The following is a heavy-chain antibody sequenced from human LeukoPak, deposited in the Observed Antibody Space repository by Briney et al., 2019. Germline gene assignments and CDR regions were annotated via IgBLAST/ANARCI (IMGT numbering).Heavy chain of an antibody. J-gene: IGHJ4*02. Sequence: PSETLSLTCTVSGGSISSYYWSWIRQPPGKGLEWIGYIYYSGSTNYNPSLKSRVTISVDTSKNQFSLKLSSVTAADTAVYYCASIRSRKSGYGGDYWGQGTLVTVSS. D-gene: IGHD5-12*01. CDR2: IYYSGST. CDR3: ASIRSRKSGYGGDY. CDR1: GGSISSYY. V-gene: IGHV4-59*08.